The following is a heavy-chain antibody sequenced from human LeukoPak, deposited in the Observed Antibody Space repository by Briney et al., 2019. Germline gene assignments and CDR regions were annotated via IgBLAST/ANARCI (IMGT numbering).Heavy chain of an antibody. CDR2: IYYSGST. Sequence: SETLSLTCTVSGGSISSYYWSWIRQPPGKGLEWIGYIYYSGSTNYNPSLKSRVTISVDTSKNQFSLKLSSVTAADTAVYYCARESLGYCSSTSCPNDAFDIWGQGTMVTVSS. V-gene: IGHV4-59*01. CDR3: ARESLGYCSSTSCPNDAFDI. CDR1: GGSISSYY. J-gene: IGHJ3*02. D-gene: IGHD2-2*01.